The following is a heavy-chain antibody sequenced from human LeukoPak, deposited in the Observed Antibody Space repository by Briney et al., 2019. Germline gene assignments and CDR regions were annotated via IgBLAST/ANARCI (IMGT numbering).Heavy chain of an antibody. CDR2: INQSGST. Sequence: SETLSLTCAVYGGSFSGYYWSWIRQPPGKGLEWIGEINQSGSTNYNPSLKSRVTISVDTSKNQFSLKLSSVTAADTAVYYCARSHYYDSSGSQNNWFDPWGQGTLVTVSS. CDR3: ARSHYYDSSGSQNNWFDP. CDR1: GGSFSGYY. V-gene: IGHV4-34*01. J-gene: IGHJ5*02. D-gene: IGHD3-22*01.